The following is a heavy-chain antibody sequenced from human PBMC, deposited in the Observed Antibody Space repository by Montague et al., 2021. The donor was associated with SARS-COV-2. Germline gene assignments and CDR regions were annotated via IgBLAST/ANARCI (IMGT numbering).Heavy chain of an antibody. J-gene: IGHJ5*02. CDR2: TYYRSQWYN. D-gene: IGHD2-15*01. Sequence: CAISGDSVSSNSAAWDWIRQSPSRGLEWLGRTYYRSQWYNDYAVSVGSRIAINPDTSKNHFSLQLDSETPEDTAVYYCARSQHCGGGRCYSLSWFDPWGQGTLVIVSS. CDR3: ARSQHCGGGRCYSLSWFDP. V-gene: IGHV6-1*01. CDR1: GDSVSSNSAA.